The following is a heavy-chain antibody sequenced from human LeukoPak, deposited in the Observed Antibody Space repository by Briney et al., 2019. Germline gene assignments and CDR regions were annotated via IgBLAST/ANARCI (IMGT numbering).Heavy chain of an antibody. Sequence: PSETLSLTCTVSGYSISSGYYWGWIRQPPGKGLEWIGSIYHSGSTYYNPSLKSRVTISVDTSKNEFSLKLSSVTAADTAVYYCARVYYDSSGQYYFDYWGQGTLATVSS. CDR3: ARVYYDSSGQYYFDY. D-gene: IGHD3-22*01. CDR1: GYSISSGYY. V-gene: IGHV4-38-2*02. J-gene: IGHJ4*02. CDR2: IYHSGST.